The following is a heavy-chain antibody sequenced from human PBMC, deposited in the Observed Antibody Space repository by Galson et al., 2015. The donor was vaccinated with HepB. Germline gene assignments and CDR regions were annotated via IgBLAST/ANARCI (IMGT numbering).Heavy chain of an antibody. CDR3: AKFGDFWSGYYFFMDV. CDR1: GFTFAGFA. D-gene: IGHD3-3*01. Sequence: SLRLSCAASGFTFAGFAMSWVRQAPGKGLEWVSTISATGDTTYYADPVTGRFTISRDNSKNTLYLQMDSLRAEDTAVYYCAKFGDFWSGYYFFMDVWGKGTTVTVSS. CDR2: ISATGDTT. V-gene: IGHV3-23*01. J-gene: IGHJ6*04.